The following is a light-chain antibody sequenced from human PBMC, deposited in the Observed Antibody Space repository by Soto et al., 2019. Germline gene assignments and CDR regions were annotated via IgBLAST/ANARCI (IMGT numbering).Light chain of an antibody. V-gene: IGLV2-14*01. CDR1: SSDVGAYNY. CDR2: DVS. CDR3: TSYTSSSTYV. J-gene: IGLJ1*01. Sequence: QSALTQPASVSGSPGQSIAISCTGTSSDVGAYNYVSWYQQHPGKAPKLMIYDVSHRPSGASDRFSGSKSGNTASLTIAGLQHEDEADYYCTSYTSSSTYVFGTGTKLTVL.